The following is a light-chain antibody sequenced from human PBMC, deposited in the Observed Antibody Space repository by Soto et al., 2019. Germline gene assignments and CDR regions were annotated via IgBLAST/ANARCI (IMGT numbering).Light chain of an antibody. Sequence: QSVLTQPPSASGTPGQRVTISCSGSSSNIGSNTVNWYQQLPGTAPKLLIYSNNQRPSVVPDRFSGSKSGTSASLAISGLQSEDEADYYCAAWDDCLNGYVFGTGTKLTVL. CDR3: AAWDDCLNGYV. V-gene: IGLV1-44*01. CDR1: SSNIGSNT. J-gene: IGLJ1*01. CDR2: SNN.